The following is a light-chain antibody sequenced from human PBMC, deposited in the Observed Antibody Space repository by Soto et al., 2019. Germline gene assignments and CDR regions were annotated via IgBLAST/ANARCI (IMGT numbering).Light chain of an antibody. J-gene: IGLJ2*01. CDR3: NSYTTTTTVV. CDR1: SNDVGGYNY. Sequence: QSALTQPASVSGSPGQSITISCTGTSNDVGGYNYVSWYQQHPGKAPKLMIYEVDNRPSGVSNRFSGSKSGNTASLTISGLRAEDEADYYCNSYTTTTTVVFGGGTKVTVL. CDR2: EVD. V-gene: IGLV2-14*01.